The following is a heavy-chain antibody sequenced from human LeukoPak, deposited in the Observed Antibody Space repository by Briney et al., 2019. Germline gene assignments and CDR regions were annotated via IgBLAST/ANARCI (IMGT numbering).Heavy chain of an antibody. CDR3: ARDAPDTAMVSVLDY. D-gene: IGHD5-18*01. CDR1: GFTFSSYA. V-gene: IGHV3-30-3*01. J-gene: IGHJ4*02. CDR2: ISYDGSNK. Sequence: QSGGSLRLSCAASGFTFSSYAMHWVRQAPGKGLEWVAAISYDGSNKYYADSVKGRFTISRDNSKNTLYLQMNSLRAEDTAVYYCARDAPDTAMVSVLDYWGQGTLVTVSS.